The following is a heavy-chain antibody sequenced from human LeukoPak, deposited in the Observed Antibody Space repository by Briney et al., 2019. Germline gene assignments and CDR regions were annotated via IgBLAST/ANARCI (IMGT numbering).Heavy chain of an antibody. D-gene: IGHD3-16*02. CDR1: GFTFSSYG. CDR3: AKGSYLITFGGVIPRFDP. Sequence: GGSLRLSCAASGFTFSSYGMHWVRQAPGKGLEWVAVISYDGSNKYYADSVKGRFTISRDNSKNTLYLQMNSLRAEDTAVYYCAKGSYLITFGGVIPRFDPWGQGTLVTVSS. CDR2: ISYDGSNK. J-gene: IGHJ5*02. V-gene: IGHV3-30*18.